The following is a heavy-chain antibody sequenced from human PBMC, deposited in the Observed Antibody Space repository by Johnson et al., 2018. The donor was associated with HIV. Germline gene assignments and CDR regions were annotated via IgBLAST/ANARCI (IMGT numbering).Heavy chain of an antibody. Sequence: VQLVESGGGLVQPGGSLRLSCAASGFTVSSKYMSWVRQAPGKGLEWVGRTRNKANSYTTEYAASVKGRFTISRDESKNTLYLQMNSLKTEDTAVYYCTTDPLAVAPYGDDAFDIWGQGTMVTVSS. D-gene: IGHD6-19*01. CDR3: TTDPLAVAPYGDDAFDI. J-gene: IGHJ3*02. CDR2: TRNKANSYTT. CDR1: GFTVSSKY. V-gene: IGHV3-72*01.